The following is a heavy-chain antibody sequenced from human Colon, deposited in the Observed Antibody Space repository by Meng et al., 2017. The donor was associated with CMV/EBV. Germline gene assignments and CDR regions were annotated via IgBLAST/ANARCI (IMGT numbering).Heavy chain of an antibody. CDR2: VSSSGTTT. D-gene: IGHD1-14*01. Sequence: EVQLLESGGGLVQPGGSLRLSCAASGFTFSSYAMSWVRQAPGKGLEWVSAVSSSGTTTYHADPVKGRFTISRDNSKNTLYLQMNSLRVEDTAIYYCAKGSDITSYEVISWGQGALVTVSS. J-gene: IGHJ5*02. V-gene: IGHV3-23*01. CDR1: GFTFSSYA. CDR3: AKGSDITSYEVIS.